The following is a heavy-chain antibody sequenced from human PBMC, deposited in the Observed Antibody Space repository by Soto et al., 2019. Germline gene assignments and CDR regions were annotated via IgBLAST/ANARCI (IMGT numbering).Heavy chain of an antibody. J-gene: IGHJ4*02. CDR1: GFTFSNYN. CDR2: ISSSGYYT. D-gene: IGHD3-9*01. V-gene: IGHV3-21*01. Sequence: PWGSLRLSCAASGFTFSNYNMNWVRQAPGKGLEWVSSISSSGYYTDYADSLKGRFTTSRDNAKNSLYLHMNSLRVEDTAVYYCARVESLAYYDILTGSAPFDHWGQGTLVTVSS. CDR3: ARVESLAYYDILTGSAPFDH.